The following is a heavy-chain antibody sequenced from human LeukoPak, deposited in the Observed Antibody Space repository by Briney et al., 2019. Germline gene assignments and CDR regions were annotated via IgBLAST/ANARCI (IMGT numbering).Heavy chain of an antibody. CDR3: ARGPLTYYYGSGSYRGLDY. J-gene: IGHJ4*02. V-gene: IGHV4-34*01. CDR2: INHSGST. CDR1: GGSFSGYY. Sequence: SETLSLTCAVYGGSFSGYYWSWIRQPPGKGLEWIGEINHSGSTNYNPSPKSRVTISVDTSKNQFSLKLSSVTAADTAVYYCARGPLTYYYGSGSYRGLDYWGQGTLVTVSS. D-gene: IGHD3-10*01.